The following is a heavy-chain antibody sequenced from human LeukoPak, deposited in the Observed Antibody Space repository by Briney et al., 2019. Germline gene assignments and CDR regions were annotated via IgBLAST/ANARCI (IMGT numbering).Heavy chain of an antibody. Sequence: GVSLRLSCATSGFNFDRYTIHWVRQAPGKGLEWVSLAGWAGGTTFYSDSVRGRFTISRDSGRKSVYLQMNSLTTDDTAFYFCAKELDTMFFDYWGQGALVTVSS. J-gene: IGHJ4*02. D-gene: IGHD3-10*02. CDR1: GFNFDRYT. V-gene: IGHV3-43*01. CDR3: AKELDTMFFDY. CDR2: AGWAGGTT.